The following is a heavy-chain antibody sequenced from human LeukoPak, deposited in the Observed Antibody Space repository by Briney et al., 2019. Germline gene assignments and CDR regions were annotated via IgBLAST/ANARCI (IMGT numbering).Heavy chain of an antibody. CDR1: GFTFSSYG. CDR2: ISYDGSNK. J-gene: IGHJ3*02. V-gene: IGHV3-30*03. Sequence: GRSLRLSCAASGFTFSSYGMHWVRQAPGKGLEWVAVISYDGSNKYYADSVKGRFTISRDNAKNTLYLQMNSLRAEDTAVYYCARVRDSSGWYPDAFDIWGQGTMVTVSS. D-gene: IGHD6-19*01. CDR3: ARVRDSSGWYPDAFDI.